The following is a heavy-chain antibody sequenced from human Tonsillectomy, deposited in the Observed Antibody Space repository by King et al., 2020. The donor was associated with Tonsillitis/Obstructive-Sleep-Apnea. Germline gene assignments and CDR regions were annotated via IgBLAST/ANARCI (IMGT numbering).Heavy chain of an antibody. CDR3: ARLYCSGGSCYPGAFDI. D-gene: IGHD2-15*01. J-gene: IGHJ3*02. V-gene: IGHV4-59*08. CDR2: IYYSGST. Sequence: QLQESGPGLVKPSETLSLTCTVSGGSISSYYWSWIRQPPGKGLEWIGYIYYSGSTNYNPSLKSRVTISVDTSKNQFSLKLSSVTAADTAVYYCARLYCSGGSCYPGAFDIWGQGTMATVSS. CDR1: GGSISSYY.